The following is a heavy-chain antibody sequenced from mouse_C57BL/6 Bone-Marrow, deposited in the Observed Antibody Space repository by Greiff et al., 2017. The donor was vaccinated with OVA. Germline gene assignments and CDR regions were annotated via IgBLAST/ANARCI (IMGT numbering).Heavy chain of an antibody. V-gene: IGHV1-81*01. CDR1: GYTFTSYG. Sequence: QVQLQQSGAELARPGASVKLSCKASGYTFTSYGISWVKQRTGQGLEWIGEIYPRSGNTYYNEKFKGKATLTADKSSSTAYMELRSRTSEDSAVYFCARGGDYYAMDYWGQGTSVTVSS. CDR2: IYPRSGNT. J-gene: IGHJ4*01. CDR3: ARGGDYYAMDY.